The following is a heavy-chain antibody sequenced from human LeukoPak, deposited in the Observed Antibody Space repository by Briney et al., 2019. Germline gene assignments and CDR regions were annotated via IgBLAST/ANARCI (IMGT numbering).Heavy chain of an antibody. CDR3: ARLESSGYYYVNY. CDR1: GYSITNYW. CDR2: IHPGDSDT. V-gene: IGHV5-51*01. J-gene: IGHJ4*02. D-gene: IGHD3-22*01. Sequence: GESLKISCKGSGYSITNYWIGWVRQMPGKGLEWMGIIHPGDSDTRYSPSFQGQVTISADKSISTAYLQWSSLKASDTAVYYCARLESSGYYYVNYWGQGTLVTVSS.